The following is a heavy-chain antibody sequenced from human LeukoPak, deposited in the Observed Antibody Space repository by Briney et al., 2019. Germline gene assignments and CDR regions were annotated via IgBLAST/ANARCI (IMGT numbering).Heavy chain of an antibody. Sequence: ASVKVSCKASGYTFTSYGISWVRQAPGQGLEWMGWISAFNGETHYAQNLQGRVTMTTDTSTSTAYMELRSLRSDNTAVYYCARDPGSSWYYFDYWGQGTLVTVSS. CDR2: ISAFNGET. CDR3: ARDPGSSWYYFDY. V-gene: IGHV1-18*01. CDR1: GYTFTSYG. D-gene: IGHD6-13*01. J-gene: IGHJ4*02.